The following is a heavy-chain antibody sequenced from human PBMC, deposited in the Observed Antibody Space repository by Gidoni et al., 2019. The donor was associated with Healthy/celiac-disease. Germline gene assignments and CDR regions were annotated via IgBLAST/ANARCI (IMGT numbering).Heavy chain of an antibody. CDR2: ISYDGSNK. CDR1: GFPFSSYA. Sequence: QVQLVESGGGVVQPGRSLRLSCAASGFPFSSYAMHWVRQAPGKGLEWVAVISYDGSNKYYADSVKGRFTISRDNSKNTLYLQMNSLRAEDTAVYYCARDNYYDSSGYCFDYWGQGTLVTVSS. J-gene: IGHJ4*02. V-gene: IGHV3-30-3*01. D-gene: IGHD3-22*01. CDR3: ARDNYYDSSGYCFDY.